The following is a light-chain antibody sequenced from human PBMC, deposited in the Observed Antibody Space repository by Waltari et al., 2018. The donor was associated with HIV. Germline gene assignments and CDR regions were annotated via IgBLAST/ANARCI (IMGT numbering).Light chain of an antibody. CDR2: DDT. V-gene: IGLV3-21*02. J-gene: IGLJ1*01. CDR3: QVWDGSSDPGV. Sequence: SYVLTQPPSVSVAPGQTARLTCGGNNIARYSVHWYQQKPGQAPVRVVYDDTDRPAGIPERFSGSNSGNTATLTISRVEAGDDADYYCQVWDGSSDPGVFGSGTKVSVL. CDR1: NIARYS.